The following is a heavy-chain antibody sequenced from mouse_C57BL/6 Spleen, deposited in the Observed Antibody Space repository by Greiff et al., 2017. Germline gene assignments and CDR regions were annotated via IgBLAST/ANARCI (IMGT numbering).Heavy chain of an antibody. CDR3: TRGDYYGSSRYFDV. CDR2: ISSGGDYI. D-gene: IGHD1-1*01. CDR1: GFTFSSYA. V-gene: IGHV5-9-1*02. J-gene: IGHJ1*03. Sequence: EVMLVESGEGLVKPGGSLKLSCAASGFTFSSYAMSWVRQTPEKRLEWVAYISSGGDYIYYADTVKGRFTISRDNARNTLYLQMSSLKSEDTAMDYCTRGDYYGSSRYFDVWGTGTTVTVSS.